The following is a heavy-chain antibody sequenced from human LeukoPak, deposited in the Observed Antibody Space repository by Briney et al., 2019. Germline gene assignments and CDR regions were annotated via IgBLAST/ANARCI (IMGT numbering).Heavy chain of an antibody. CDR2: ISSSNNYI. CDR1: GFTFNTYT. Sequence: GGSLRLSCAASGFTFNTYTMNWVRQAPGKGLEWVSSISSSNNYIYSTDSVRGRFTISRDNAKNSLSLQMNSLRAEDTAVYYCARGPTTVTTIWYFDYWGQGTLVTVSS. V-gene: IGHV3-21*01. J-gene: IGHJ4*02. D-gene: IGHD4-17*01. CDR3: ARGPTTVTTIWYFDY.